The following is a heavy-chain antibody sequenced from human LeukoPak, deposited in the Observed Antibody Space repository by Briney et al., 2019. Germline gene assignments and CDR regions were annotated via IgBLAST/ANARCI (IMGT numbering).Heavy chain of an antibody. CDR1: GYTFTGYY. D-gene: IGHD3/OR15-3a*01. CDR2: INPNTGGT. J-gene: IGHJ5*02. V-gene: IGHV1-2*06. CDR3: ARVGVDLWSDP. Sequence: ASAKVSCKASGYTFTGYYIHWVRRAPGQGLEWMGRINPNTGGTNYAQKFQGRVTMTRDTSISTAYMELSRLTSDDTAVYYCARVGVDLWSDPWGQGTLVTVSS.